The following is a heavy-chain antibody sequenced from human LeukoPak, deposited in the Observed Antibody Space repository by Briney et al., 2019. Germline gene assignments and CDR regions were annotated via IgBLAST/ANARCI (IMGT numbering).Heavy chain of an antibody. CDR1: GSTFSNYA. V-gene: IGHV3-23*01. J-gene: IGHJ4*02. CDR2: ITGSGNST. Sequence: PGGSLRPSRAVAGSTFSNYATTCVSHAPGSWLEWVSEITGSGNSTYYADSVKGRFTISRDNSKNTLYLQMNSLRAEDTAVYYCARGLFDFDYWGKGTLVTVSS. CDR3: ARGLFDFDY. D-gene: IGHD3-10*01.